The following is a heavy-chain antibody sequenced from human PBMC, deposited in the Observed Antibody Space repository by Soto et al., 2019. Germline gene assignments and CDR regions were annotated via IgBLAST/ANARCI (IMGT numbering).Heavy chain of an antibody. CDR3: ARDIVVVPAAIQGDYYYYGMDV. Sequence: SVKVSCKASGGTFSIYAISCVLQSPLQGLDWMGGIIPIFGTANYAQKFQGRVTITADESTSTAYMELSSLRSEDTAVYYCARDIVVVPAAIQGDYYYYGMDVWGQGTTVTVSS. V-gene: IGHV1-69*13. CDR2: IIPIFGTA. D-gene: IGHD2-2*02. CDR1: GGTFSIYA. J-gene: IGHJ6*02.